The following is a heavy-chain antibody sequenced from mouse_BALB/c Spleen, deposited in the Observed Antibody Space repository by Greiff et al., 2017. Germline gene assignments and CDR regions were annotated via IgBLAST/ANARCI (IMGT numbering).Heavy chain of an antibody. CDR3: ARGDYYGSSYGFDY. CDR2: ISSGSSTI. J-gene: IGHJ2*01. Sequence: EVKVEESGGGLVQPGGSRKLSCAASGFTFSSFGMHWVRQAPEKGLEWVAYISSGSSTIYYADTVKGRFTISRDNPKNTLFLQMTSLRSEDTAMYYCARGDYYGSSYGFDYWGQGTTLTVSS. CDR1: GFTFSSFG. D-gene: IGHD1-1*01. V-gene: IGHV5-17*02.